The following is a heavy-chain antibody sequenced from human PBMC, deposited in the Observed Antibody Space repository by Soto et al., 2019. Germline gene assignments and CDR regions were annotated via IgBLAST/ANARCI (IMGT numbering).Heavy chain of an antibody. V-gene: IGHV4-31*03. Sequence: SETLSLTCTVSGVSINSGDYYWTWIRQHPGKGLEWIGYIYYSGSTFHNPSLQSRVTISVDTSKNQFSLKLTSVTAADTAVYYCARLDAVYDILTGYYDNWFDPWGQGTLVTVSS. CDR3: ARLDAVYDILTGYYDNWFDP. CDR2: IYYSGST. D-gene: IGHD3-9*01. J-gene: IGHJ5*02. CDR1: GVSINSGDYY.